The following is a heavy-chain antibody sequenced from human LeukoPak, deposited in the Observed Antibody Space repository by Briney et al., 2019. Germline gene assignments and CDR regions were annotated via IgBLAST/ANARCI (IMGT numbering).Heavy chain of an antibody. V-gene: IGHV3-74*01. D-gene: IGHD2-15*01. CDR1: GFTFRGYW. CDR3: ASQVVGAAVDP. CDR2: IESDGSMT. Sequence: GGSLRDSCVPPGFTFRGYWMHWVRQPPGKGLVWVSRIESDGSMTNYADSVKGRFTISRDNAKNTLYLKMNSLRAEDTAVYYCASQVVGAAVDPWGEGTLVTVSS. J-gene: IGHJ5*02.